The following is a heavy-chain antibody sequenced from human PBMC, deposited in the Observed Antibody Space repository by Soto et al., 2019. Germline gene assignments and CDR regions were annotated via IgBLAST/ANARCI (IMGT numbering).Heavy chain of an antibody. V-gene: IGHV4-4*02. J-gene: IGHJ5*02. Sequence: QVQLQESGPGLVKPSGTLSLTCAVSGGSISSSNWWSWVRQPPGKGLEWIGEIYHSGSTNYNPSLRSRVXXSXAXXKNQFSLKLSSVTAADTAVYYCASRRRAAAGPFDPWGQGTLVTVSS. CDR3: ASRRRAAAGPFDP. CDR1: GGSISSSNW. D-gene: IGHD6-13*01. CDR2: IYHSGST.